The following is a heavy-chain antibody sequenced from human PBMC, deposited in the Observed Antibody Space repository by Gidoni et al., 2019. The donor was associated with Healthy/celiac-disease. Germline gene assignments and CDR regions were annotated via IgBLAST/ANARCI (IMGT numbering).Heavy chain of an antibody. V-gene: IGHV4-31*03. D-gene: IGHD3-3*01. J-gene: IGHJ4*02. CDR2: ISYSGST. CDR3: ARGRIFGVAMIPFDY. Sequence: QVQLQESGPGLVKPSQTLSLTCTVSGGSISSGGYYWSWIRQHPGKGLEWIGYISYSGSTYYNPSLKSRVTISVDTSKNQFSLKLSSVTAADTAVYYCARGRIFGVAMIPFDYWGQGTLVTVSS. CDR1: GGSISSGGYY.